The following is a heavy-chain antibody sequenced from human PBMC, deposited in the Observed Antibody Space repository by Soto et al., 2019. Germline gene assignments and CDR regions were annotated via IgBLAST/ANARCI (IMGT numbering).Heavy chain of an antibody. CDR1: GFTFGSFW. Sequence: PGGSLRLSCAASGFTFGSFWMDWVRQAPGKGLEWVANINPDGSEKRYVDSVKGRFTISRDNAKSSLYLQMSSLTAEDSALYYCSRSLDSWGQGTRVTVSS. V-gene: IGHV3-7*01. CDR2: INPDGSEK. J-gene: IGHJ4*02. CDR3: SRSLDS.